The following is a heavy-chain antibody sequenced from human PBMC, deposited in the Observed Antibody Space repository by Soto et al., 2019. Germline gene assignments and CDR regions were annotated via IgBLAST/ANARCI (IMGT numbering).Heavy chain of an antibody. CDR1: GFTVSSNS. D-gene: IGHD3-22*01. J-gene: IGHJ3*02. V-gene: IGHV3-20*04. CDR3: ARGHGTYYYDSSGYRDAFDI. CDR2: INWNGGST. Sequence: GGSLRLSCAASGFTVSSNSMSWVRQAPGKGLEWVSGINWNGGSTGYADSVKGRFTISRDNAKNSLYLQMNSLRAEDTALYYCARGHGTYYYDSSGYRDAFDIWGQGTMVTVSS.